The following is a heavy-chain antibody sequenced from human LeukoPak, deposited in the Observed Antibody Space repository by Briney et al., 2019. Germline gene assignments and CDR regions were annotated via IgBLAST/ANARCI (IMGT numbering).Heavy chain of an antibody. CDR2: IYYSGST. D-gene: IGHD6-13*01. J-gene: IGHJ4*02. V-gene: IGHV4-59*01. Sequence: SETLSLTCTVSGGSISSYYWSWIRQPPGNGLEWIGYIYYSGSTNYNPSLKSRVTISVDTSKNQFSLKLSSVTAADTAVYYCAREAAAGTVDYWGQGTLVTVSS. CDR1: GGSISSYY. CDR3: AREAAAGTVDY.